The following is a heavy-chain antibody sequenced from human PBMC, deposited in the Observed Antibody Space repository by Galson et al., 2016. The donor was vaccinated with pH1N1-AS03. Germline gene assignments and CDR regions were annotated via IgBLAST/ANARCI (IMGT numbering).Heavy chain of an antibody. V-gene: IGHV3-43*01. Sequence: SLRLSCAASGFNFIDYNMHWVRQFPGKGLEWVSLGNWDGSRTHYSDSVRGRFTISRDNTRNILSLQMNDVRPEDTALYYCAKQGSVGASREQDYFDHWGQGALVTVSS. D-gene: IGHD1-26*01. J-gene: IGHJ5*02. CDR3: AKQGSVGASREQDYFDH. CDR1: GFNFIDYN. CDR2: GNWDGSRT.